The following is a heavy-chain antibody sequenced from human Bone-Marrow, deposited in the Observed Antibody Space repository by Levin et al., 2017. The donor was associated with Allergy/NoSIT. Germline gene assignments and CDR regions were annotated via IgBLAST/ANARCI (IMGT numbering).Heavy chain of an antibody. Sequence: GGSLRLSCAASGFTFSNAWMNWVRQAPGKGLEWVGRIKSKTDGGTTDYAAPVKGRFTISRDDSKNTLYLQMNSLKTEDTAVYYCTTRNYGGNSVAYDGMDVWGQGTTVTVSS. CDR1: GFTFSNAW. D-gene: IGHD4-23*01. J-gene: IGHJ6*02. CDR3: TTRNYGGNSVAYDGMDV. CDR2: IKSKTDGGTT. V-gene: IGHV3-15*07.